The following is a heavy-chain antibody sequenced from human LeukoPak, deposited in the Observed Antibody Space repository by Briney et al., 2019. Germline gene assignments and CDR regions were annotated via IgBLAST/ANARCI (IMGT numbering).Heavy chain of an antibody. D-gene: IGHD3/OR15-3a*01. CDR1: GFHFRAHG. CDR2: ISPSGDIT. Sequence: GGTLRLSCPASGFHFRAHGMNWIRQAPGKGLEWVSGISPSGDITYYADSVMGRFTISRDNRKSTVSLQMNSLRAEDTALYYCVRDLDWGAFDVWGQGRMVTVSS. J-gene: IGHJ3*01. V-gene: IGHV3-23*01. CDR3: VRDLDWGAFDV.